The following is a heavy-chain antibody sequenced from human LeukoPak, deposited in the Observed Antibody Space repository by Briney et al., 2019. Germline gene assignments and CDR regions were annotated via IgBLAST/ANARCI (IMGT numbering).Heavy chain of an antibody. V-gene: IGHV1-69*13. J-gene: IGHJ3*02. D-gene: IGHD4-17*01. CDR1: GGTFSSYA. CDR3: ARKLYDYGDYLRDAFDI. Sequence: SLKVACKASGGTFSSYAISWVRQAPGQGLEWMGGIIPIFGTANYAQKFQGRVTITADESTSTAYMELSSLRSEDTAVYYCARKLYDYGDYLRDAFDIWGQGTMVTVSS. CDR2: IIPIFGTA.